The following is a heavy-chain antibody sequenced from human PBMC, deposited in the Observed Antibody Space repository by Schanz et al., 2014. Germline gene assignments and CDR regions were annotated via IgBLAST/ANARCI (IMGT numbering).Heavy chain of an antibody. D-gene: IGHD6-13*01. CDR3: ARSGSSNWYFFDY. V-gene: IGHV1-3*01. CDR1: GGTFSSFG. CDR2: INAGTGNT. Sequence: QVQLLQSGAEVKKPGSSVKVSCKASGGTFSSFGINWVRQAPGQRLEWMGWINAGTGNTEYSQKFQGRVTITRDTLASTAYMEVSSLRSEDTAVYYCARSGSSNWYFFDYWGQGTLVTVSS. J-gene: IGHJ4*02.